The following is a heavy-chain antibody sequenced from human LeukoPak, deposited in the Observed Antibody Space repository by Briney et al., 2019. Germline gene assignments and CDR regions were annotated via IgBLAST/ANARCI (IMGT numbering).Heavy chain of an antibody. CDR3: ASNSPRPSTTAT. V-gene: IGHV3-43*02. J-gene: IGHJ4*02. D-gene: IGHD5/OR15-5a*01. CDR1: GFTFDDYA. CDR2: ISGDGGST. Sequence: GGSLRLSCAASGFTFDDYAMHWVRQAPGKGLEWVSLISGDGGSTYYADSVKGRFTISRDNARSSLYLQMNSLRADDTAVYYCASNSPRPSTTATRGQGTLVTVSS.